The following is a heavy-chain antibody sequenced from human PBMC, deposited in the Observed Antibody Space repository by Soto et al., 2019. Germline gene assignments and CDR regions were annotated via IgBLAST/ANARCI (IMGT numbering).Heavy chain of an antibody. V-gene: IGHV3-30*18. D-gene: IGHD3-10*01. J-gene: IGHJ6*02. CDR2: ISYDGSNK. Sequence: GGSLRLSCAASGFTFSSYGMHWVRQAPGKGLEWVAVISYDGSNKYYADSVKGRFTISRDNSKNTLYLQMNSLRAEDTAVYYCAKARSIWLGIPSPMDVWGQGTTVTVSS. CDR1: GFTFSSYG. CDR3: AKARSIWLGIPSPMDV.